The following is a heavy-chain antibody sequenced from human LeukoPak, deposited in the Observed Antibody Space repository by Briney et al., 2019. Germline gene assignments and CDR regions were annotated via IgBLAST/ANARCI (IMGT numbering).Heavy chain of an antibody. J-gene: IGHJ4*02. CDR2: ISGSGGST. D-gene: IGHD3-22*01. CDR1: GFTFSSYA. V-gene: IGHV3-23*01. Sequence: GGSLRLSCAASGFTFSSYAMSWVRQAPGKGLEWVSAISGSGGSTYYADSVKGRFTISRDNSKNTLCLQMNSLRAEDTAVYYCAKVSSDSSGYTLFDYWGQGTLVTVSS. CDR3: AKVSSDSSGYTLFDY.